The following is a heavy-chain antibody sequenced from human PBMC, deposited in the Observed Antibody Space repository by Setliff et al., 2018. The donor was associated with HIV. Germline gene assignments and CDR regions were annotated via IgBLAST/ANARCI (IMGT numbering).Heavy chain of an antibody. Sequence: ASVKVSCKASGYTLTDYGISWVRQAPGQGLEWMGWISADNGDTNYPQKLQGRVTMTTDTSTSTAYMELRSLRSDDTAVYYCARVIDYGVLYWSYYMDVWGKGTTVTVSS. CDR2: ISADNGDT. CDR3: ARVIDYGVLYWSYYMDV. V-gene: IGHV1-18*01. CDR1: GYTLTDYG. D-gene: IGHD4-17*01. J-gene: IGHJ6*03.